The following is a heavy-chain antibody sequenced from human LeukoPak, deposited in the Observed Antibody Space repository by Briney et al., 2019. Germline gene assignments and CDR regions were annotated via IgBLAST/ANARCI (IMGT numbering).Heavy chain of an antibody. Sequence: TSQTLSLTCAVSGGSISSGGYSWSWLRQPPGKGLEWIGYIYHSGSTYYNPSLKSRVTISVDRSKNQFSLKLSSVTAADTAVYYCAGHHPRNTVDFWGQGTLVTVSS. J-gene: IGHJ4*02. CDR1: GGSISSGGYS. V-gene: IGHV4-30-2*01. CDR2: IYHSGST. CDR3: AGHHPRNTVDF. D-gene: IGHD2-8*02.